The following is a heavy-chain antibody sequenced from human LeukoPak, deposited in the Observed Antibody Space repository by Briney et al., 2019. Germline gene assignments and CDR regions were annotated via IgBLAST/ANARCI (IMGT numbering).Heavy chain of an antibody. D-gene: IGHD1-1*01. Sequence: GESLQVSCKASGYSFSKYWIGWVRQLPGKGLEWMGIIYPSDSDTRYGPSSQGQVTISADTSISTAYLQWSSLQASDTAMDYCVRLFRNWSDGGVDQWGQGTLVAVSS. J-gene: IGHJ4*02. V-gene: IGHV5-51*01. CDR3: VRLFRNWSDGGVDQ. CDR1: GYSFSKYW. CDR2: IYPSDSDT.